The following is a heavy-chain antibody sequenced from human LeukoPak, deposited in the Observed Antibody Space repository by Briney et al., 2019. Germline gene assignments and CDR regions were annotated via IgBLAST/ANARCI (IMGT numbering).Heavy chain of an antibody. Sequence: PGASLRLSCAASGFTFCSYAMSWVRQAPGKGLEWVSAISGSGGTTYYADPLKGRFTISRENSKSTLYLQMDSLRAEDTAVYNCAKVKSRSIAARGGYFDYWGQGTLVTVSS. J-gene: IGHJ4*02. CDR2: ISGSGGTT. CDR1: GFTFCSYA. D-gene: IGHD6-6*01. CDR3: AKVKSRSIAARGGYFDY. V-gene: IGHV3-23*01.